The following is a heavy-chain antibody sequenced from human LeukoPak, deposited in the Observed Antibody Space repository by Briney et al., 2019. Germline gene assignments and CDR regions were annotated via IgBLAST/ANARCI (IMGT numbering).Heavy chain of an antibody. CDR1: GFTFSTYD. Sequence: GGSLRLSCTASGFTFSTYDMHWVRQAPGKGLQWVTFIGYDGNSESYADSVKGRFIISRDNSKNTLYLQMNSLRAEDTALYFCAKDLTYTSQGGSDSWGQGTLVIVSS. D-gene: IGHD3-16*01. V-gene: IGHV3-30*02. J-gene: IGHJ4*02. CDR2: IGYDGNSE. CDR3: AKDLTYTSQGGSDS.